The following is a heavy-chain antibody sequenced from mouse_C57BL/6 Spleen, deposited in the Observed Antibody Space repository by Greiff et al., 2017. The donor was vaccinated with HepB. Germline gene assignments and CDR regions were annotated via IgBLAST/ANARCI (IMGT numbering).Heavy chain of an antibody. Sequence: VQLQQSGPELVKPGASVKISCKASGYTFTDYYMNWVKQSHGKSLEWIGDINPNNGGTSYNQKFKGKATLTVDKSSSTAYMELRSLTSEDSAVYYCARGAGTKIRGFDYWGQGTTLTVSS. V-gene: IGHV1-26*01. J-gene: IGHJ2*01. CDR1: GYTFTDYY. CDR2: INPNNGGT. D-gene: IGHD4-1*01. CDR3: ARGAGTKIRGFDY.